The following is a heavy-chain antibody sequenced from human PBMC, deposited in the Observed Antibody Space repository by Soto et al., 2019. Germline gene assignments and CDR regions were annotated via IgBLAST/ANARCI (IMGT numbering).Heavy chain of an antibody. CDR3: ARDSGAYSSSSVAHNWFDP. Sequence: GGSLRLSCAASGFTFSSYAMHWVRQAQGKGLEWVAVISYDGSNKYYADSVKGRFTISRDNSKNTLYLQMNSLRAYDTAVYYCARDSGAYSSSSVAHNWFDPWGQGTLVTVSS. CDR1: GFTFSSYA. J-gene: IGHJ5*02. V-gene: IGHV3-30-3*01. D-gene: IGHD6-6*01. CDR2: ISYDGSNK.